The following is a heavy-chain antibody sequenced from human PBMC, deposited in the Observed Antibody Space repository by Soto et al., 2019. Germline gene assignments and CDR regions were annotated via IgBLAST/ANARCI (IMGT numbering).Heavy chain of an antibody. CDR2: ISAYNGNT. Sequence: ASVKVSCKASGYTFTSYGISWVRQAPGQGLEWMGWISAYNGNTNYAQKLQGRVTMTTDTSTSTAYMELRSLRSDDTAMYYCARHRPIPLVVTMVRGVINLPFDYWGQGTLVTVSS. CDR3: ARHRPIPLVVTMVRGVINLPFDY. J-gene: IGHJ4*02. D-gene: IGHD3-10*01. V-gene: IGHV1-18*01. CDR1: GYTFTSYG.